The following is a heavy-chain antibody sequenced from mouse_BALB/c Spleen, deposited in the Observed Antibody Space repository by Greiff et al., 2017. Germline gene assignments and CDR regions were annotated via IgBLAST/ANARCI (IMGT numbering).Heavy chain of an antibody. J-gene: IGHJ4*01. CDR1: GFTFTAYY. D-gene: IGHD1-1*01. V-gene: IGHV7-3*02. CDR2: IRNKANGYTT. Sequence: EVHLVESGGGLVQPGGSLRLSCATSGFTFTAYYMSWVRQPPGKALEWLGFIRNKANGYTTEYSASVKGRFTISRDNSQSNLYLQMNTLRAEDSATDYSARERDYGSSHAMDYWGQGTSVTVSS. CDR3: ARERDYGSSHAMDY.